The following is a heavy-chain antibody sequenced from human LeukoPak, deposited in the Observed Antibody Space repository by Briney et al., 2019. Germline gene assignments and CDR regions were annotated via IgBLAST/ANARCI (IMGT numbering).Heavy chain of an antibody. CDR1: GYTFTGYY. J-gene: IGHJ4*02. CDR3: ARGDTVPGSLGG. V-gene: IGHV1-2*02. D-gene: IGHD5-18*01. CDR2: INPNSGGT. Sequence: ASVKVSCKASGYTFTGYYMRWVRQAPGQGLEWMGWINPNSGGTNYAQKFQGRVTMTRDTSISTAYMELSRLTSDDTAVYYCARGDTVPGSLGGWGQGILVTVSS.